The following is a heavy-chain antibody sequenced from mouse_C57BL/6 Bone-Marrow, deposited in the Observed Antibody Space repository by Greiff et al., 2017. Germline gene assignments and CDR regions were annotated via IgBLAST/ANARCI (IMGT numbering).Heavy chain of an antibody. CDR2: ISDGGGYT. V-gene: IGHV5-4*01. D-gene: IGHD2-3*01. Sequence: EVKVVESGGGLVKPGASLKLSCAASGFTFSSYAMSWVRQTPEKRLEWVATISDGGGYTYYPDNVKGRFTISRDNAKNNLYLQMSHMKSEDTAMYCCARDGGWLLPSWFAYWGQGTLVTVSA. CDR1: GFTFSSYA. J-gene: IGHJ3*01. CDR3: ARDGGWLLPSWFAY.